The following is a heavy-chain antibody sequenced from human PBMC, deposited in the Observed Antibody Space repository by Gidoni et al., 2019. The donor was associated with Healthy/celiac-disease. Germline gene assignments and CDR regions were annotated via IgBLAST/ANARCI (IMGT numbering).Heavy chain of an antibody. CDR3: AKHYSSSWYTYYYGMDV. CDR1: GFTFSRYA. D-gene: IGHD6-13*01. J-gene: IGHJ6*02. V-gene: IGHV3-23*04. CDR2: ISGSGGST. Sequence: VQLVESGGGLVQPGGSLRLSCAASGFTFSRYAMSWVRQAPGKGLEWVSAISGSGGSTYYADSVKGRFTISRDNSKNTLYLQMNSLRAEDTAVYYCAKHYSSSWYTYYYGMDVWGQGTTVTVSS.